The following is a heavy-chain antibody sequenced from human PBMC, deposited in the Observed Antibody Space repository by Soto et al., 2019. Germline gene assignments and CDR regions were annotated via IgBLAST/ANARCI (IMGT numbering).Heavy chain of an antibody. Sequence: GGSLGLSCAASGFTFSSYAMSWVRQAPGKGLEWVSAISGSGGSTYYADSVKGRFTISRDNSKNTLYLQMNSLRAEDTAVYYCAKGTYYYYYGMDVWGQGTTVTVSS. V-gene: IGHV3-23*01. CDR2: ISGSGGST. CDR3: AKGTYYYYYGMDV. J-gene: IGHJ6*02. CDR1: GFTFSSYA.